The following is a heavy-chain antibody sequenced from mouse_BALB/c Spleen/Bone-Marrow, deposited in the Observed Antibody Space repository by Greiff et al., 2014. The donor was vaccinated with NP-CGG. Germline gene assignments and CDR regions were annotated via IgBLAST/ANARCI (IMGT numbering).Heavy chain of an antibody. CDR2: ISGDGRYT. D-gene: IGHD2-4*01. V-gene: IGHV5-9-2*01. CDR1: GFSFSNYG. Sequence: DVMLVESGGDLVKSGGSLKLSCAASGFSFSNYGMSWVRQTPEKRLEWVATISGDGRYTFYSDSVKGRFTISRDNAKNNLYLQLSSLRSEDTALYYCARHAYYDQTEVSFVYWGQGTLVTVSA. CDR3: ARHAYYDQTEVSFVY. J-gene: IGHJ3*01.